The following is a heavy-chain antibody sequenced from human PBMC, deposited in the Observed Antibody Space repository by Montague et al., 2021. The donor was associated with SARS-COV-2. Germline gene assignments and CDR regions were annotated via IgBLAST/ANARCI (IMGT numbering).Heavy chain of an antibody. J-gene: IGHJ5*02. CDR2: IFHSGII. CDR3: ARTEYNWNDWSDP. D-gene: IGHD1-20*01. Sequence: SETLSLTCSVSGGSISSYYWSWIRQSPGKGLEWIGYIFHSGIIDYNPSLKSRVTISVDMSKNQFSLQLNSVTAADSAVYYCARTEYNWNDWSDPWGQGTLVTVSS. CDR1: GGSISSYY. V-gene: IGHV4-59*13.